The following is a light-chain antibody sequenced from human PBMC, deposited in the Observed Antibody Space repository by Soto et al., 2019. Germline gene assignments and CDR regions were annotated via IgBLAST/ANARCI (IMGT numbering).Light chain of an antibody. CDR2: DAS. V-gene: IGKV3-11*01. CDR1: QSVSCY. J-gene: IGKJ4*01. Sequence: EIVLTQSPATLPSSPGERATLSCRASQSVSCYLACYQQKPGQPPRLLISDASHRATGIPARFSGSESGTDFTFTTTSPEPDDFAVYGCQQGSDWAPLTFSRGTKVYIK. CDR3: QQGSDWAPLT.